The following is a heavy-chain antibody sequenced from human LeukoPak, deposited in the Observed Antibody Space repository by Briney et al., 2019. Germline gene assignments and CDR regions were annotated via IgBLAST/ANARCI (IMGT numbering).Heavy chain of an antibody. Sequence: GGSLRLSCAASGFTFTSYWMSWVRQAPGKGLEWVANIKQDESKKYYVDSVKGRFTNSRDNAKNSLYLQMNSLRAEDTAVYYCARVDTSLVHYGMDVWGQGTTVTVSS. CDR3: ARVDTSLVHYGMDV. CDR1: GFTFTSYW. CDR2: IKQDESKK. V-gene: IGHV3-7*05. J-gene: IGHJ6*02. D-gene: IGHD5-18*01.